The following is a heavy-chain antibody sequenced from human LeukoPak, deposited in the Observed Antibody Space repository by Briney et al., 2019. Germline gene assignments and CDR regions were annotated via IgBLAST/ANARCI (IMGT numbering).Heavy chain of an antibody. CDR3: ARDRKYCTSTTCHSSMDV. D-gene: IGHD2-2*01. CDR1: GGSISSSGDY. J-gene: IGHJ6*03. Sequence: SETLSLTCTVSGGSISSSGDYWGWIRQPPGKGLEWIGSIFHSGSTYYNPSLKSRVTISVDTSKYQFSLKLTSVTAADTAVYYCARDRKYCTSTTCHSSMDVWGKGTTVTVSS. CDR2: IFHSGST. V-gene: IGHV4-39*07.